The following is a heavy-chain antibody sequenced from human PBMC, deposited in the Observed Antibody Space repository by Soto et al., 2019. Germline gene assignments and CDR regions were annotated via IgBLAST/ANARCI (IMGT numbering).Heavy chain of an antibody. CDR2: INPSGGDT. Sequence: QVQLVQSGAEVKTPGASVKVSCTASGYTFSSYYMHWVRQAPGQGLEWMGIINPSGGDTGYGQKFQGRVTMTRDTSTSTVYMELSSLRSADTAVYYCARGLNDYSTSSGRRSAQRGYYYGMDVWGQGTTVTVS. V-gene: IGHV1-46*01. D-gene: IGHD4-4*01. CDR3: ARGLNDYSTSSGRRSAQRGYYYGMDV. J-gene: IGHJ6*02. CDR1: GYTFSSYY.